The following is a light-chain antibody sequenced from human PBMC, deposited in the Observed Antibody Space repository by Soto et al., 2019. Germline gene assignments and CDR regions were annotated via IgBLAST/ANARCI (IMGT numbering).Light chain of an antibody. CDR2: GAF. CDR3: QQYNNWPRT. CDR1: QSVSSN. V-gene: IGKV3-15*01. J-gene: IGKJ1*01. Sequence: EIVMTQSPATLSVSPGERATLSCRASQSVSSNLAWYQQKPGQAPRLLIYGAFTKAPGIPARFSGSGSGTEFTLTISSLQSEDFAVYYCQQYNNWPRTFGQGTKVEIK.